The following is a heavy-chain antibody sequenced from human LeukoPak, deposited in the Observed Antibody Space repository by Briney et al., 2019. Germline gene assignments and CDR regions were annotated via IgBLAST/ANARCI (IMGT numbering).Heavy chain of an antibody. J-gene: IGHJ5*02. V-gene: IGHV3-30*04. CDR2: ISYDGSNK. Sequence: GGSLRLSCAASGFTFSSYAMHWVRQAPGKGLEWVAVISYDGSNKYYADSVKGRFTISRDNSKNTLYLQMNSLRAEDTAVYYCARDLVAAAGDNWFDPWGQGTLVTVSS. D-gene: IGHD6-13*01. CDR3: ARDLVAAAGDNWFDP. CDR1: GFTFSSYA.